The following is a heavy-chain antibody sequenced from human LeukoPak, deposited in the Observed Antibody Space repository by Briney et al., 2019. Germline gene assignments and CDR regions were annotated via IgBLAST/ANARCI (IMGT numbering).Heavy chain of an antibody. Sequence: GASVKVSCKASGYTFTGYYMHWVRQAPGQGLEWMGWINPNSGGTNYAQKFQGRVTMTRDTSISTAYMELSRLRSDDTAVYYCARSITISHISFDYWGQGTLVTVSS. J-gene: IGHJ4*02. CDR1: GYTFTGYY. D-gene: IGHD3-9*01. V-gene: IGHV1-2*02. CDR3: ARSITISHISFDY. CDR2: INPNSGGT.